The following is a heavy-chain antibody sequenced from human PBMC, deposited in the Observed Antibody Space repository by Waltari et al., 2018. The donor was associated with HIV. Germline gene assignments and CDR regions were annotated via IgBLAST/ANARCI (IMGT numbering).Heavy chain of an antibody. CDR2: TYYRSKWYK. J-gene: IGHJ4*02. Sequence: QVQLQQSGPGLVKPSQSLSLTCVISGYSVSNNSASWTWIRQSPSRGLEWLGRTYYRSKWYKDYAVSVKSRLTINPDTPKNQFSLHLNSVTPEDTALYYCESQDGSTGFDSWGQGTLVTVS. CDR1: GYSVSNNSAS. V-gene: IGHV6-1*01. D-gene: IGHD4-17*01. CDR3: ESQDGSTGFDS.